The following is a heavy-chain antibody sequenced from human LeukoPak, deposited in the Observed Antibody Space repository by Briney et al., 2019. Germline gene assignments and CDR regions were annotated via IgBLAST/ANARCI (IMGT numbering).Heavy chain of an antibody. D-gene: IGHD3-3*01. CDR3: ARDPKITIFGVALDWYFDL. CDR2: ISYDGSNK. Sequence: GGSLRLSCTASGFTFSSYAMHWVRQAPGKGLEWVAVISYDGSNKYYADSVKGRFTISRDNSKNTLYLQMNSLRAEDTAVYYCARDPKITIFGVALDWYFDLWGRGTLVTVSS. CDR1: GFTFSSYA. V-gene: IGHV3-30-3*01. J-gene: IGHJ2*01.